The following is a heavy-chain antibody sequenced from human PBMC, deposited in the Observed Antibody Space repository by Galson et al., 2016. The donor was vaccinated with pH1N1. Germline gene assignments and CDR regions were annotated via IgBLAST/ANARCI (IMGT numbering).Heavy chain of an antibody. CDR3: ARVDFGGKLGD. D-gene: IGHD3-10*01. CDR1: GGSFSDYY. J-gene: IGHJ4*02. CDR2: VNPSGST. Sequence: ETLSLTCTVYGGSFSDYYWSWIRQPPGKGLEWIGEVNPSGSTIYNPSLNSRVIKSADTSRNQSSLKLTSVTAADTAVYFCARVDFGGKLGDWGQGTQVTVSS. V-gene: IGHV4-34*01.